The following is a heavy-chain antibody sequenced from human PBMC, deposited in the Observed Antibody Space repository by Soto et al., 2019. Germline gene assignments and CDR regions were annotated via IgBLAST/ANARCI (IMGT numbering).Heavy chain of an antibody. CDR3: ARETLNGPFDY. V-gene: IGHV4-59*01. CDR1: GGSISSYY. Sequence: PSETLSLTCTVSGGSISSYYWSWIRQPPGKGLEWIGYIYYSGSTNYNPSLKSRVTISVDTSKNQFSLKLSSVTAADTAVYYCARETLNGPFDYWGQGTLVTVSS. CDR2: IYYSGST. J-gene: IGHJ4*02.